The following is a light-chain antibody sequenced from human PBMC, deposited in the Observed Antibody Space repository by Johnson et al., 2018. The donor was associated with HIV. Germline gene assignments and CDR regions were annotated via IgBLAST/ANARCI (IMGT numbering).Light chain of an antibody. CDR1: SSNIGNNY. CDR3: GTWDSSLSAGV. V-gene: IGLV1-51*02. CDR2: ENN. Sequence: QSALTQPPSVSAAPGQKVTISCSGSSSNIGNNYVSWFQHLPGTAPKLLIYENNKRPSGIPDRFSASKSGTSATLGITGLQTGDEADYYCGTWDSSLSAGVFGTGTKVTFL. J-gene: IGLJ1*01.